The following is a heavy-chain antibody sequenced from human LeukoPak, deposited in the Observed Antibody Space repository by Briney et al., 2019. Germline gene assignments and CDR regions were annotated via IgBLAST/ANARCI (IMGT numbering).Heavy chain of an antibody. CDR2: INSDGSTT. D-gene: IGHD3-16*02. CDR3: ARAVYDYVWGSYRSAYYFDY. J-gene: IGHJ4*02. CDR1: GFTFSNYW. V-gene: IGHV3-74*01. Sequence: GGSLRLSCAASGFTFSNYWMHWVRQAPGRGLVWVTHINSDGSTTGYADSVKGRFTISRDNAKNTLYLQIKSLRAEDTAVYYCARAVYDYVWGSYRSAYYFDYWGQGTLVTVSS.